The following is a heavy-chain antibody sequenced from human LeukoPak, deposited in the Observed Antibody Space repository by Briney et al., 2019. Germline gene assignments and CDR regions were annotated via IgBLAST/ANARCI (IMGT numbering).Heavy chain of an antibody. CDR1: GFTFSTYA. Sequence: PGGSLRLSCAASGFTFSTYAMSWVRQAPVKGLEWVSTISGSGGDTYYADSVKGRFTISRDNSKSTLYLQMNSLRAEDTAVYYCAKEGIQLLHDQEFSYYYYMDVWGKGTTVTVSS. CDR2: ISGSGGDT. D-gene: IGHD2-2*01. CDR3: AKEGIQLLHDQEFSYYYYMDV. V-gene: IGHV3-23*01. J-gene: IGHJ6*03.